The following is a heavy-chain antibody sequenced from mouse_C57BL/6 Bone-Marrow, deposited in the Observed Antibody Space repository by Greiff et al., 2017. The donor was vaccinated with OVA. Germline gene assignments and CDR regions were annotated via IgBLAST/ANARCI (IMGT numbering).Heavy chain of an antibody. J-gene: IGHJ2*01. CDR2: IDPSDSYT. CDR3: AREGVLPFDY. V-gene: IGHV1-69*01. D-gene: IGHD2-14*01. CDR1: GYTFTSYW. Sequence: VQLQQPGAELVMPGASVKLSCKASGYTFTSYWMHWVKQRPGQGLEWIGEIDPSDSYTNYNQKFKGKSTLTEDKSSSTAYMQLSSLTSEDSAVYYCAREGVLPFDYWGQGTTLTVSS.